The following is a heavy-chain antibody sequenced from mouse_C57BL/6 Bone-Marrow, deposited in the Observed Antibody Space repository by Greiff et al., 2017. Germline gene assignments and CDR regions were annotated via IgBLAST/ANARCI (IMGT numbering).Heavy chain of an antibody. Sequence: VQLQQSGAELARPGASVKLSCKASGYTFTSYGISWVKQRTGQGLEWIGEIYPRSGSTDYNEKFKGKATLTADTSSSTAYMELRSLTSEDSAVYFCARGGVYYGSPDYWGQGTTLTVSS. V-gene: IGHV1-81*01. CDR3: ARGGVYYGSPDY. D-gene: IGHD1-1*01. J-gene: IGHJ2*01. CDR1: GYTFTSYG. CDR2: IYPRSGST.